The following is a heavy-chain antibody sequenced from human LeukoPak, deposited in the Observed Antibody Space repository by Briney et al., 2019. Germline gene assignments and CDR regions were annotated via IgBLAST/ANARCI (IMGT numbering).Heavy chain of an antibody. CDR2: IRSKANSYAT. CDR1: GFTFSGSA. D-gene: IGHD3-9*01. J-gene: IGHJ4*02. CDR3: LLNILTDDY. V-gene: IGHV3-73*01. Sequence: GGSLRLSCAASGFTFSGSAMHWVRQASGKGLEWVGRIRSKANSYATAYAASVKGRFTISRDDSKNTAYLQMNSLKTEDTAVYYCLLNILTDDYWGQGTLVTVSS.